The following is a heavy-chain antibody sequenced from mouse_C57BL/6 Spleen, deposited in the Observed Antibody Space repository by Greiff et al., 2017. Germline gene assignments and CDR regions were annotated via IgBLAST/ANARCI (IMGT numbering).Heavy chain of an antibody. D-gene: IGHD1-1*01. V-gene: IGHV5-4*03. CDR3: ARGDTTVVAQFDY. CDR1: GFTFSSYA. CDR2: ISDGGSYT. Sequence: EVKLMESGGGLVKPGGSLKLSCAASGFTFSSYAMSWVRQTPEKRLEWVATISDGGSYTYYPDNVKGRFTISRDNAKNNLYLQMSHLKSEDTAMYYCARGDTTVVAQFDYWGQGTTLTVSS. J-gene: IGHJ2*01.